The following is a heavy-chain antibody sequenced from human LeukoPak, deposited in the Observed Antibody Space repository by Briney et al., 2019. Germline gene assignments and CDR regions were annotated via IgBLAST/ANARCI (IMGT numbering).Heavy chain of an antibody. D-gene: IGHD6-19*01. V-gene: IGHV1-18*01. CDR3: VRVAIAVAATSWFVP. Sequence: GASVKVSCKASGYTFTSYGISWVRQAPGQGLEWMGWISAYNGNTKYAQKLQGRVTMTTDTYTSTAYMELRSLRSDDTAVYYCVRVAIAVAATSWFVPWGQGTLVTVSS. J-gene: IGHJ5*02. CDR1: GYTFTSYG. CDR2: ISAYNGNT.